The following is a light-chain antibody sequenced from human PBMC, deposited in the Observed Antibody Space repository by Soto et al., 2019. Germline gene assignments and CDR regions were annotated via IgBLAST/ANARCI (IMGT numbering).Light chain of an antibody. CDR1: ESISNW. CDR3: QQYDTYWT. Sequence: IHMTQSPSTLSASVGYRVIITCRASESISNWLAWYQQKPGKAPNLLIYKASSLKSGVPLRFSGSGSGTEFTLTINSLQPDDFATYYCQQYDTYWTFGQGTKVDIK. CDR2: KAS. J-gene: IGKJ1*01. V-gene: IGKV1-5*03.